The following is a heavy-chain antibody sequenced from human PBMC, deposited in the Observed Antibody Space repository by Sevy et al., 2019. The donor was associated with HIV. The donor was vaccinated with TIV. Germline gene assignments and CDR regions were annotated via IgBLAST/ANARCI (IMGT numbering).Heavy chain of an antibody. CDR3: ARGRQAYVVVVPSTVPFDY. J-gene: IGHJ4*02. CDR1: GESFSGYF. V-gene: IGHV4-34*01. Sequence: SETLSLTCAVYGESFSGYFWNWIRHSPGKGLEWIGEINHSGTLKYNPSLKSRVTISVDASKNQLSVHLRSVTATDTAVYYCARGRQAYVVVVPSTVPFDYWGPGTLVTVSS. D-gene: IGHD3-10*02. CDR2: INHSGTL.